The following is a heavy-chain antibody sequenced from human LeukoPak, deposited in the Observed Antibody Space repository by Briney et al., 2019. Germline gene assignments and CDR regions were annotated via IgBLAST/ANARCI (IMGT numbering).Heavy chain of an antibody. V-gene: IGHV4-59*01. Sequence: PSETLSLTCTVSGGSIGSYYWSWIRQPPGKGLEWIGYIYYSGSTNYNPSLKSRVTISVDTSKNQFSLKLTSVTAAGTAVYYCARATRQAYWYFDLWGRGTLVTVSS. CDR3: ARATRQAYWYFDL. CDR2: IYYSGST. CDR1: GGSIGSYY. J-gene: IGHJ2*01.